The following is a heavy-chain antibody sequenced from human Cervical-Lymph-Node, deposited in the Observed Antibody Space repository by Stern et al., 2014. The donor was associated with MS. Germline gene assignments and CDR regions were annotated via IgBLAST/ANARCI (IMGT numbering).Heavy chain of an antibody. V-gene: IGHV1-2*06. D-gene: IGHD1-26*01. Sequence: QVQLLQPGAEMKKPGASVKVSCKASGYAFTAFFIHWVRQVPGQGLEWMGRLNPNSDDPTYAQNFQDRVTLTRDTSIGTAYLELSRLTSADTAVYYCAREATRIVVGIDYWGQGTQVTVSS. CDR1: GYAFTAFF. CDR3: AREATRIVVGIDY. J-gene: IGHJ4*02. CDR2: LNPNSDDP.